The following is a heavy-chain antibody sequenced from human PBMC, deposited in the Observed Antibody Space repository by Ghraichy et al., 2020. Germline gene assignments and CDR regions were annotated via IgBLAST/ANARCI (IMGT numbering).Heavy chain of an antibody. J-gene: IGHJ5*02. Sequence: GESLNISCAASGFTVSSNYMSWVRQAPGKGLEWVSVIYSGGSAYYADSVKGRFTISRDNSKNTLYLQMNSLRAEDTAVYYCARGKGATAGWFDPWGQGTLVTVSS. CDR3: ARGKGATAGWFDP. CDR1: GFTVSSNY. CDR2: IYSGGSA. V-gene: IGHV3-66*01. D-gene: IGHD5-12*01.